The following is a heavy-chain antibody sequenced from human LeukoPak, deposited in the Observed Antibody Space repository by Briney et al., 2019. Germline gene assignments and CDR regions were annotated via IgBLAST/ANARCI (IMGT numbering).Heavy chain of an antibody. D-gene: IGHD3-22*01. Sequence: GGSLRLSCAASGFTFSSYGMHWVRQAPGKRLEWVAVIWYDGSNKYYADSVKGRFTISRDNSKNTLYLQMNILRAEDTAVYYCARERGYYDSSGYLDYWGQGTLVTVSS. CDR1: GFTFSSYG. J-gene: IGHJ4*02. CDR2: IWYDGSNK. CDR3: ARERGYYDSSGYLDY. V-gene: IGHV3-33*01.